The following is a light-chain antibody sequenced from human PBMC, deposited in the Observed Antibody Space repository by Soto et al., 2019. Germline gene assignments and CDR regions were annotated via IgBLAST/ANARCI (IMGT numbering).Light chain of an antibody. Sequence: DIQMTQSPSTLSGSVGDRVTITCRASQTISSWLAWYQQKPGKAPKLLIYKASTLKSGVPSRFSGSRSGTEFTLTISSLQPDDFETYYCQDYNRYREDFGKGTKVNI. CDR3: QDYNRYRED. J-gene: IGKJ1*01. V-gene: IGKV1-5*03. CDR2: KAS. CDR1: QTISSW.